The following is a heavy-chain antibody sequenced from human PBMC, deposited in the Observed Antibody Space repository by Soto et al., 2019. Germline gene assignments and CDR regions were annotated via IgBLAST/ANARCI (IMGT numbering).Heavy chain of an antibody. Sequence: GASVKVSCKASGDTFSFYTINWMRQAPGQGLEWMGLINPSGGSTTYAQKFQGRVTMTRDTSTSTVYMDLSSLRSEDTAVYYCARSPYSSGYYYAIDYWGQGTQVTVSS. J-gene: IGHJ4*02. CDR3: ARSPYSSGYYYAIDY. D-gene: IGHD3-22*01. CDR1: GDTFSFYT. V-gene: IGHV1-46*01. CDR2: INPSGGST.